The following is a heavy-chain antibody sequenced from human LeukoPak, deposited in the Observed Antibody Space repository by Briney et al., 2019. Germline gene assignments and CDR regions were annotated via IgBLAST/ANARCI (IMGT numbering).Heavy chain of an antibody. CDR1: GFTFRSYW. CDR2: INEDGSDK. CDR3: ARRPGSFDY. V-gene: IGHV3-7*04. Sequence: GGSLRLSCAASGFTFRSYWMSWVRQAPGKGLEWVANINEDGSDKTYVDSVKGRFTISRDNAKNSLYLRMNSLRAEDTAVYYCARRPGSFDYWGQGTLVTVSS. J-gene: IGHJ4*02.